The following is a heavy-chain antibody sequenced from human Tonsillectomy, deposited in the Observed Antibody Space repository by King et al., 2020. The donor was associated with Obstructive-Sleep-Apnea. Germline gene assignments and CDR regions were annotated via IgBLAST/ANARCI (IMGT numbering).Heavy chain of an antibody. J-gene: IGHJ4*02. V-gene: IGHV3-30*04. CDR2: ISYDGSNK. CDR3: ARDSEEHRTEGLGYGSGGSGYGQPPLDY. CDR1: GFTFSSYA. Sequence: QLVQSGGGVVQPGRSLRLSCAASGFTFSSYAMHWVRQAPGKGLEWVAVISYDGSNKYYADSVKGRFTISRDNSKNTLYLQMNSLRAEDTAVYYCARDSEEHRTEGLGYGSGGSGYGQPPLDYWGQGKLVTV. D-gene: IGHD2-15*01.